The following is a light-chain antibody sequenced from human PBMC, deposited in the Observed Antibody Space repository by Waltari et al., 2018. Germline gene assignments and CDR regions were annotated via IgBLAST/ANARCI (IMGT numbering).Light chain of an antibody. Sequence: QSALTQPASMSGSPGQSITISCTGTSSDFGGYYVSCNQQHPGKAPRLIIYDGSNRPSGVSARFSGSKSANTASLTISGLQAEDEADYYCNTYRGSATVVFGGGTRLTVL. CDR1: SSDFGGYY. CDR2: DGS. CDR3: NTYRGSATVV. V-gene: IGLV2-14*03. J-gene: IGLJ2*01.